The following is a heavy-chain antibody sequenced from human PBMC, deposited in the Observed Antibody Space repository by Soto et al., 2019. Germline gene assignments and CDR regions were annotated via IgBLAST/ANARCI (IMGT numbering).Heavy chain of an antibody. V-gene: IGHV1-3*04. J-gene: IGHJ4*02. CDR2: INTGNGNT. CDR3: ARGNWNYCDY. CDR1: GYTFTSNA. D-gene: IGHD1-1*01. Sequence: VQLVQSGAEEKKPGASVKISCKASGYTFTSNAMHWVRQAPGQRLEWMGWINTGNGNTKYSQKFQVRVTFTRDTSASTAYMELSSLRSEDTAVYYCARGNWNYCDYWGQGTLVTVSS.